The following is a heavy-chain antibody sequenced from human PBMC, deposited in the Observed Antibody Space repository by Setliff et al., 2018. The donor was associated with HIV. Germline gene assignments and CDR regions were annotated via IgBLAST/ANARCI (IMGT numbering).Heavy chain of an antibody. CDR1: GGFLSSYY. CDR3: ARKYLVNVFDY. CDR2: VYYSGTT. V-gene: IGHV4-59*01. Sequence: SETLSLTCSVSGGFLSSYYWSWIRQPPGKGLEWIGYVYYSGTTNYNPSLKSRVSMSVDTSKNQFSLRLSSVTAADTAVYYCARKYLVNVFDYWGQGMLVTVS. J-gene: IGHJ4*02. D-gene: IGHD3-22*01.